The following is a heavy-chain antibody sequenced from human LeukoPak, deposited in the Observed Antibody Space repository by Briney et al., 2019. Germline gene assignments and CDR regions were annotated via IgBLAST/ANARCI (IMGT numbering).Heavy chain of an antibody. CDR3: ARLPYSGSYYSWFDP. CDR1: GDSISSGGYY. J-gene: IGHJ5*02. D-gene: IGHD1-26*01. CDR2: MYYSGST. V-gene: IGHV4-39*01. Sequence: SETLSLTCTVSGDSISSGGYYWGWIRQPPGKGLEWIGSMYYSGSTYYNPSLKSRVTISVDTSNNQFSLRLNSVTAADTAVYYCARLPYSGSYYSWFDPWGQGTLVTVSS.